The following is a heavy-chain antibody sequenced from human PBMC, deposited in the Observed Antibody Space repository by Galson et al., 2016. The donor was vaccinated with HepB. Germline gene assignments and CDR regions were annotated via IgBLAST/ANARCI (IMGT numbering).Heavy chain of an antibody. J-gene: IGHJ4*02. V-gene: IGHV3-33*08. CDR1: GFTFSSPG. CDR3: ARDRPEGGMLDFDS. CDR2: IKTDGNR. D-gene: IGHD1-1*01. Sequence: SLRLSCAASGFTFSSPGLHWVRQAPGKRLEWVALIKTDGNRDYADSVRGRFSISRDNLENTVYLQMNTLKVEDTAIYFCARDRPEGGMLDFDSWGQGTQVTVS.